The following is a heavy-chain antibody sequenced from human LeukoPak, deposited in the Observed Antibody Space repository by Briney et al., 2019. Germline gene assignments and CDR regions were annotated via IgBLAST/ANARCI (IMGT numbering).Heavy chain of an antibody. J-gene: IGHJ4*02. CDR3: ASMGPAYDFWSGYRQDDY. CDR2: ISSSSSTI. D-gene: IGHD3-3*01. CDR1: GFTFSSYS. V-gene: IGHV3-48*01. Sequence: PGGSLRLSCAASGFTFSSYSMNWVRQAPGKGLEWVSYISSSSSTIYYADSVKGRFTISRDNAKNSLYLQMNSLRAEDTAVYYCASMGPAYDFWSGYRQDDYWGQGTLVTVSS.